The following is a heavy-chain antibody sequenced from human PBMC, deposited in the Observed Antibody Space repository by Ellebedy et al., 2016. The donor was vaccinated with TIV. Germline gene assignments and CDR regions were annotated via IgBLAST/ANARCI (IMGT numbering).Heavy chain of an antibody. CDR1: GYTFTYYG. Sequence: ASVKVSCKASGYTFTYYGFTWVRQASGQGLEWMGSISSYDGNTNYAQKFQGRLTMTADTSTSTAYMELRNLRSDDTAVYYCARDLNGYNGLYMDVWGKGTTVTVSS. CDR2: ISSYDGNT. V-gene: IGHV1-18*01. CDR3: ARDLNGYNGLYMDV. J-gene: IGHJ6*03. D-gene: IGHD5-24*01.